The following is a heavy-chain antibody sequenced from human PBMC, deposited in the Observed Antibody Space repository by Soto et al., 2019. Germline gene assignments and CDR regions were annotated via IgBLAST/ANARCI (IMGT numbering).Heavy chain of an antibody. CDR2: IYYSGST. D-gene: IGHD6-13*01. J-gene: IGHJ4*02. V-gene: IGHV4-59*01. CDR3: ARERIAAALDY. CDR1: GGSISSYY. Sequence: SETLSLTCTVSGGSISSYYWSWIRRPPGKGLEWIGYIYYSGSTNYNPSLKSRVTISVDTSKNQFSLKLSSVTAADTAVYYCARERIAAALDYWGQGTLVTVSS.